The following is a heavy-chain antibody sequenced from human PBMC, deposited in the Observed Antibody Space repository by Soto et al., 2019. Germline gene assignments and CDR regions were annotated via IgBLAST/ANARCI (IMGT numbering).Heavy chain of an antibody. D-gene: IGHD4-4*01. V-gene: IGHV3-21*01. CDR2: IGISIGYI. CDR3: GRNVLAVTEDAVDV. CDR1: GFSLSSYT. Sequence: PGGSLRLSCVASGFSLSSYTMSWVRQAPGKGLEWVSSIGISIGYIYYAESVTGRFTISRDNAQNSLFLEMNSLRAEDTALYFCGRNVLAVTEDAVDVWGQGTMVTV. J-gene: IGHJ3*01.